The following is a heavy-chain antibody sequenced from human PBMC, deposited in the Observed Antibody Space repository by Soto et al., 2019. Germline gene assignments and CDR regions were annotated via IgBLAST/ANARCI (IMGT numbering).Heavy chain of an antibody. V-gene: IGHV4-39*01. CDR3: ASTAAPGTNQFDF. CDR1: GGSLGSSSYY. CDR2: IYYSGDT. D-gene: IGHD6-13*01. J-gene: IGHJ4*02. Sequence: PSETLSLTCTVSGGSLGSSSYYWGWIRQSPGKGLEWIGNIYYSGDTFYNPSLKSRVTISVDTSKNQFYLHLSSVTAADTAIFYCASTAAPGTNQFDFWGQGTLVTVSS.